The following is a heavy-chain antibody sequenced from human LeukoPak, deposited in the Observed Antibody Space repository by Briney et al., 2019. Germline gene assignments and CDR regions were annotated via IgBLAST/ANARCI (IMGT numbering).Heavy chain of an antibody. CDR2: ISGSGATT. V-gene: IGHV3-23*01. J-gene: IGHJ4*02. D-gene: IGHD3-22*01. CDR3: ATDYYDRSGDYTVDH. CDR1: GFAFRDYA. Sequence: GGSLRLSCAASGFAFRDYAMSLVRQAPGKGLEWVSVISGSGATTHYTDSVKGRFTISRDNYKNTVSLQMNSLRAEDTAVYYCATDYYDRSGDYTVDHWGQGTQVTVSS.